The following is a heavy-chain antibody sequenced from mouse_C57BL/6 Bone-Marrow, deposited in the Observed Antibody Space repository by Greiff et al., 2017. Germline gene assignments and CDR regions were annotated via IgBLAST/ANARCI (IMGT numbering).Heavy chain of an antibody. CDR1: GYSITSGYY. D-gene: IGHD2-12*01. V-gene: IGHV3-6*01. Sequence: DVQLVESGPGLVKPSQSLSLTCSVTGYSITSGYYWNWIRQFPGNKLEWMGYISYDGSNNYNPSLKNRISITRDTSKNQFFLKLNSVTTEDTATYYCARPLLYYAMDYWGQGTSVTVSS. CDR3: ARPLLYYAMDY. J-gene: IGHJ4*01. CDR2: ISYDGSN.